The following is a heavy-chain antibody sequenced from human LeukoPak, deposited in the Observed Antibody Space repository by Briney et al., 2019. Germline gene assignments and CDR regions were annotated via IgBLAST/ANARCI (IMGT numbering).Heavy chain of an antibody. CDR3: ARAARLRFPFDY. CDR1: GFTVSSNY. Sequence: GGSLRLSCAASGFTVSSNYMSWVRQAPGKGLEWVSVIYSGGSTYYADSVKGRFTISRDNSKNTPYLQMNSLRAEDTAVYYCARAARLRFPFDYWGQGTLVTVSS. V-gene: IGHV3-66*01. D-gene: IGHD4-17*01. CDR2: IYSGGST. J-gene: IGHJ4*02.